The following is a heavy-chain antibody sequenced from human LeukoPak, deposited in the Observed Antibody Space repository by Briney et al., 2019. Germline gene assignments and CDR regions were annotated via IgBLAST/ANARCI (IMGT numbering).Heavy chain of an antibody. Sequence: PGGSLRLSCAASGFTFSRYWMIWVRQAPGKGLEWVANIKEDGSDKRYAESVKGRFAISRDNAENTVYVQMNSLRAEDTAVYYCSRGNWGSSGGHCWGQGTLVTVSS. CDR1: GFTFSRYW. D-gene: IGHD7-27*01. V-gene: IGHV3-7*01. CDR2: IKEDGSDK. CDR3: SRGNWGSSGGHC. J-gene: IGHJ4*02.